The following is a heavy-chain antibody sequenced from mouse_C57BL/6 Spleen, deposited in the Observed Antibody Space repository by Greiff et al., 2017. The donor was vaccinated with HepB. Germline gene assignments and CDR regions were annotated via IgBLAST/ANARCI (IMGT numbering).Heavy chain of an antibody. Sequence: DVKLVESGPGMVKPSQSLSLTCTVTGYSITSGYNWHWIRHFPGNKLEWMGYISYSGSTNYNPSLKSRISITHDTSKNHFFLKLNSVTTEDTATYYCARDDNDYPFAYWGQGTLVTVSA. J-gene: IGHJ3*01. D-gene: IGHD2-4*01. CDR2: ISYSGST. CDR3: ARDDNDYPFAY. V-gene: IGHV3-1*01. CDR1: GYSITSGYN.